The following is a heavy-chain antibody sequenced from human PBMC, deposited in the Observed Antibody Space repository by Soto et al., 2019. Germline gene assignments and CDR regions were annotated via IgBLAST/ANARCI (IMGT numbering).Heavy chain of an antibody. CDR3: ARSVYTEGGWLFDY. V-gene: IGHV4-4*07. CDR1: GGSISSYY. CDR2: TYTSSGST. Sequence: SETLSLTCTVSGGSISSYYWSRIRQPAGKGLEWIGHTYTSSGSTNYNPSLKTRVTMSVDTSNNQFSLKLSSVTAADTAVYYCARSVYTEGGWLFDYWGQGTLVTVSS. J-gene: IGHJ4*02. D-gene: IGHD6-19*01.